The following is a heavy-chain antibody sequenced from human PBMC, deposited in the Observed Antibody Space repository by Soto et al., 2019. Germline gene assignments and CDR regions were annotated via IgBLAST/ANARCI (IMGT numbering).Heavy chain of an antibody. CDR2: IIPIFGTT. D-gene: IGHD3-22*01. J-gene: IGHJ4*02. V-gene: IGHV1-69*01. CDR1: GGTFSSYA. Sequence: QVQLVQSGAEVKKPGSSVKVSCKASGGTFSSYAISWVRQAPGQGLEWMGGIIPIFGTTNYAQKFQGRVTITADESPSTAYMELSSLRSEDTAVYSCAREGASGSHLGYWGQGTLVTVSS. CDR3: AREGASGSHLGY.